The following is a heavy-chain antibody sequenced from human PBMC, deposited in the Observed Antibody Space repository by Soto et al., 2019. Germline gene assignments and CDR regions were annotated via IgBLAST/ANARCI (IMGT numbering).Heavy chain of an antibody. CDR2: IYYSGST. J-gene: IGHJ4*02. CDR1: GGSISSGGYY. CDR3: ARGEHRTHKSYDFWSGYNYFDY. Sequence: SETLSLTCTVSGGSISSGGYYWSWIRQHPGKGLEWIGYIYYSGSTYYNPSLKSRVTISVDTSKNQFSLKLSSVTAADTAVYYCARGEHRTHKSYDFWSGYNYFDYWGQGTLVTVSS. D-gene: IGHD3-3*01. V-gene: IGHV4-31*03.